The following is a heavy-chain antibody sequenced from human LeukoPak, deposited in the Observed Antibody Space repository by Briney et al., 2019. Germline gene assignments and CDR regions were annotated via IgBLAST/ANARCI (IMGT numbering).Heavy chain of an antibody. CDR3: SRLIIARTPFYFDY. V-gene: IGHV3-23*01. D-gene: IGHD2/OR15-2a*01. J-gene: IGHJ4*02. Sequence: GGSLRLSCAASGFTFSSNAMSWVRQAPGKGLEWVSGINYSGGSTYYADSVKGRCTISRDNSKNTLFLQLNNLRAEDTAVYFCSRLIIARTPFYFDYWGQGTLVTVSS. CDR2: INYSGGST. CDR1: GFTFSSNA.